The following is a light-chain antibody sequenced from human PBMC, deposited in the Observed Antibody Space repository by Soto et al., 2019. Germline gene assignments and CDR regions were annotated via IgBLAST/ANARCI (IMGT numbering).Light chain of an antibody. CDR1: QSVSSN. J-gene: IGKJ1*01. CDR2: GAS. V-gene: IGKV3-15*01. Sequence: EIVMTQSPATLSVSPGERATLSCRASQSVSSNLAWYQQKPGQAPRLLIYGASNRATGIPARFSGSGSGTEFTLTICSLQSEDFAVYYCQQYNNWPKPFGQGTKVEIK. CDR3: QQYNNWPKP.